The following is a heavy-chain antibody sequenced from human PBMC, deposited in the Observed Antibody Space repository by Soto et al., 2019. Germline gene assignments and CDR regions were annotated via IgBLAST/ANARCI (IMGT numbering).Heavy chain of an antibody. D-gene: IGHD1-20*01. J-gene: IGHJ6*02. CDR2: ISTDGSST. V-gene: IGHV3-74*01. CDR1: ASW. Sequence: PGGSLRLSCAAAASWMHWVCQAPGKGLVWVSRISTDGSSTNYADSVKGRFTISRDNAKNTLYLQMDSLTSEDTAIYYCARAGITGSRNGMDVWGQGTRVTVSS. CDR3: ARAGITGSRNGMDV.